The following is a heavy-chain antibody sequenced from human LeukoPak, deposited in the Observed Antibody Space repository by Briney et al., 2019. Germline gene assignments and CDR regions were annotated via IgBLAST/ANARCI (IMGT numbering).Heavy chain of an antibody. J-gene: IGHJ3*02. Sequence: GGSLRLSCAASGFTFSNAWMNWVRQAPGKGLEWVGRIKTKTGGGTTDYAAPVKGRFTISRDDSKTTLFLQMNSLKTEDTAVYYCTTNDAFDIWGQGTMVTVSS. CDR3: TTNDAFDI. CDR2: IKTKTGGGTT. V-gene: IGHV3-15*01. CDR1: GFTFSNAW.